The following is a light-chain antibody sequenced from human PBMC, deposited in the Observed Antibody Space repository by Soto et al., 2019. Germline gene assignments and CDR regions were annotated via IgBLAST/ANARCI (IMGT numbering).Light chain of an antibody. J-gene: IGLJ1*01. V-gene: IGLV1-44*01. CDR1: SSNIGSNT. Sequence: QSVLTQAPSASGTPGQRVTISCSGSSSNIGSNTVNWYHQLPGTAPKLLIYSDYQRPSGVPDRFSGSKSGTSASLAISWLQSEDVADYYCGAWDDSLNEYVFGPGTKLTVL. CDR2: SDY. CDR3: GAWDDSLNEYV.